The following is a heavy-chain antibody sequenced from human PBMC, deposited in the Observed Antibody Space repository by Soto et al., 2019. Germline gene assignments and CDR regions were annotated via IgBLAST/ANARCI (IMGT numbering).Heavy chain of an antibody. CDR1: GFTFSSYE. CDR2: ISSSGSTI. J-gene: IGHJ6*02. D-gene: IGHD6-6*01. Sequence: GGSLRLSCAASGFTFSSYEMNWVRQAPGKWLEWVSYISSSGSTIYYADSVKGRFTISRDNAKNSLYLQMNSLRAEDTAVYYCARDSSSSQTYYYYGMDVWGQGXTVTVYS. CDR3: ARDSSSSQTYYYYGMDV. V-gene: IGHV3-48*03.